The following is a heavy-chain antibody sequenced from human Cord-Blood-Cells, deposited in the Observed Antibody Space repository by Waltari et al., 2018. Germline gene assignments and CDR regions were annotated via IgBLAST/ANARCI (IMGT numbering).Heavy chain of an antibody. CDR2: IYYSGST. CDR3: ARHRGDFWSGYYDAFDI. V-gene: IGHV4-39*01. CDR1: GGSISSSSYY. D-gene: IGHD3-3*01. J-gene: IGHJ3*02. Sequence: QLQLQESGPGLVKPSETLSLTCTVTGGSISSSSYYWGWIRQPPGKGLEWIGSIYYSGSTYYNPSLKSRVTISVDTSKNQFSLMLSSVTAADTAVYYCARHRGDFWSGYYDAFDIWGQGTMVTVSS.